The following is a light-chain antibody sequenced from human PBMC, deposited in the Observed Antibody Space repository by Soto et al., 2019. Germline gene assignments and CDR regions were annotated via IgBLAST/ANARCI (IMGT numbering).Light chain of an antibody. V-gene: IGKV1-5*01. CDR3: QQYSDSSGA. CDR1: QSISSW. J-gene: IGKJ1*01. Sequence: DIQMTQSPSTLSASVGDRVTITCRASQSISSWLAWYQQKPGKAPKLLIFDASTLESGVPSRFSGSGSGTGFTLTISSLQPDDFATYYCQQYSDSSGAFGQGTKV. CDR2: DAS.